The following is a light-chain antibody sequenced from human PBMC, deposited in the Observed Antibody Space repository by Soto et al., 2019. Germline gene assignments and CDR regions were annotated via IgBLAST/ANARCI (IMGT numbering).Light chain of an antibody. CDR1: QSVSSNY. CDR3: QQYNNWPPMIT. Sequence: EIVLTQSPGTLSLSPGDRATLSCRASQSVSSNYLAWYQQRPGQAPRLVIFGASSRATGIPDRFSGSGSGTDFTLTISSLQSEDFAVYYCQQYNNWPPMITFGPGTKVDIK. J-gene: IGKJ3*01. V-gene: IGKV3-20*01. CDR2: GAS.